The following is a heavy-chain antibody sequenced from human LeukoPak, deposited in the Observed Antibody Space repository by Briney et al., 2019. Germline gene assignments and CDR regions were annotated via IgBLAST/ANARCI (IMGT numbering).Heavy chain of an antibody. J-gene: IGHJ3*02. V-gene: IGHV3-30*03. CDR3: ATHCSSVSCSLATFDI. CDR1: GFTFSSYG. D-gene: IGHD2-2*01. CDR2: ISYDGSNK. Sequence: PGGSLRLSCAASGFTFSSYGMHWVRQAPGKGLEWVAVISYDGSNKYYADSVKGRFTISRDNARTSLYLQMNSLRAEDTAVYYCATHCSSVSCSLATFDIWGQGTMVTVSS.